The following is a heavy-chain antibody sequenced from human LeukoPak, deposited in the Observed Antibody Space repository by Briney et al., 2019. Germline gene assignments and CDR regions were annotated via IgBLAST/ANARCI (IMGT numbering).Heavy chain of an antibody. CDR3: AKDLFPLEYSSSSGFDY. D-gene: IGHD6-6*01. Sequence: QPGGSLRLSCAASGFTFSSYGMHWVRQAPGKGLEWVAVISYDGSNKYYEDSVKGRFTISRDNSKNTLYLQMNSLRAEDTAVYYCAKDLFPLEYSSSSGFDYWGQGTLVTVSS. CDR1: GFTFSSYG. CDR2: ISYDGSNK. J-gene: IGHJ4*02. V-gene: IGHV3-30*18.